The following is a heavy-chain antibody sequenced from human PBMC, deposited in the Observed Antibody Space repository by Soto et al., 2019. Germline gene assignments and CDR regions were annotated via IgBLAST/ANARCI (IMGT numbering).Heavy chain of an antibody. CDR1: GFTFSSYA. CDR2: ISYDGSNK. Sequence: GGSLRLSCAASGFTFSSYATHWVRQAPGKGLEWVAVISYDGSNKYYADSVKGRFTISRDNSKNTLYLQMNSLRAEDTAVYYCARDSSSWYDLWGNYYYYGMDVWGQGTTVTVSS. J-gene: IGHJ6*02. CDR3: ARDSSSWYDLWGNYYYYGMDV. D-gene: IGHD6-13*01. V-gene: IGHV3-30-3*01.